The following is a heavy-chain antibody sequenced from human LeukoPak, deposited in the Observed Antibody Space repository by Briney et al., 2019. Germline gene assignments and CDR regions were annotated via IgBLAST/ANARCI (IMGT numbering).Heavy chain of an antibody. D-gene: IGHD1-26*01. CDR3: AGRYSGSYHVDY. CDR1: GGSISSSSYY. V-gene: IGHV4-39*01. CDR2: IYYSGST. Sequence: KSSETLSLTCTVSGGSISSSSYYWGWIRQPPGKGLEWIGSIYYSGSTYYNPSLKSRVTISVDTSKNQFSLKLSSVTAADTAVYYCAGRYSGSYHVDYWGQGTLVTVSS. J-gene: IGHJ4*02.